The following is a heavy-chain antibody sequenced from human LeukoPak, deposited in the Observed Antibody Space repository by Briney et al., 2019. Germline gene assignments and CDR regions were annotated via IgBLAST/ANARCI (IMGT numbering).Heavy chain of an antibody. CDR1: GFTFCNYW. CDR3: AREYSSSCGRAFDY. V-gene: IGHV3-74*01. CDR2: ISPYGRTT. Sequence: GGSLRLSCAASGFTFCNYWMHWVRQAPGKGLVWVSRISPYGRTTTYADSVKGRFIISRDSAQTTVYLQMSSLRIEDTAVYHCAREYSSSCGRAFDYWGQGTLVTASS. D-gene: IGHD6-6*01. J-gene: IGHJ4*02.